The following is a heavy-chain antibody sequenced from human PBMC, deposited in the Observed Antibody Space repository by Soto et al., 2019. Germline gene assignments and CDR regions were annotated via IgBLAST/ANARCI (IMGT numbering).Heavy chain of an antibody. CDR3: ASRKNDDFPTFYYTIDN. Sequence: SETLSLTCTVSGASVISGSYCFHCIRQSPWNGLELLGYIFYTGSTKYNPSLNSRVTMLLDTSQNHFSLKLTSVTAADTAVYFCASRKNDDFPTFYYTIDNWGQGTLVTVSS. CDR1: GASVISGSYC. J-gene: IGHJ4*01. D-gene: IGHD3-3*01. CDR2: IFYTGST. V-gene: IGHV4-61*03.